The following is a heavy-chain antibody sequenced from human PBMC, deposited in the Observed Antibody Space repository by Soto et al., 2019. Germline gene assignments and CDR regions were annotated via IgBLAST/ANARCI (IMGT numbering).Heavy chain of an antibody. Sequence: EVQLVESGGGLVKPGGSLRLSCAASGFTVTNAWMSWVRQAPGKGLEWVGRIKGKTEGGTTDDAAPVRGRFTMSRDDSRNTLYLQMNRLKTEDTAVYYCTTVPSGWRAPGGWGQGTLVTVSS. J-gene: IGHJ4*02. D-gene: IGHD3-3*01. V-gene: IGHV3-15*01. CDR2: IKGKTEGGTT. CDR3: TTVPSGWRAPGG. CDR1: GFTVTNAW.